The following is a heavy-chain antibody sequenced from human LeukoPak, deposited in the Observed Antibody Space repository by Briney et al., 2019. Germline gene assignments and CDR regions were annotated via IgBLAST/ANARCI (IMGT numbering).Heavy chain of an antibody. D-gene: IGHD5-18*01. CDR1: GFTFSTYA. CDR3: AKETIKYIYGPGAFDI. Sequence: HPGGSLRLYCAASGFTFSTYAMTWLRQAPGKGLEWVSTISSSGDGTYYADSVKGWFTISRDNSKNTLYLQMNSLRAEDTDLYYCAKETIKYIYGPGAFDIWGQGTLVTVSS. J-gene: IGHJ3*02. CDR2: ISSSGDGT. V-gene: IGHV3-23*01.